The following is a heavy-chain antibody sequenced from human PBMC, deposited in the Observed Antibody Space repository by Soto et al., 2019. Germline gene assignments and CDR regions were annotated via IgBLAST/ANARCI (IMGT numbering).Heavy chain of an antibody. D-gene: IGHD1-1*01. Sequence: QVQLVESGGGVVQPGRSLRLSCAASGFTFSSYAMHWVRQAPGKGLEWVAVISYDGSNKYYADSVKGRFTISRDNSKNSLYLQMNSLRADDTAVYYCARQRGCDYWGQGTLVTVSS. CDR2: ISYDGSNK. J-gene: IGHJ4*02. CDR3: ARQRGCDY. CDR1: GFTFSSYA. V-gene: IGHV3-30-3*01.